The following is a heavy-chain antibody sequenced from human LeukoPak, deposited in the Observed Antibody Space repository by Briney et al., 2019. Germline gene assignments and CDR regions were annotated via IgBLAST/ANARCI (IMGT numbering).Heavy chain of an antibody. CDR1: GGSISSYY. D-gene: IGHD1-1*01. Sequence: SETLSLTCTVSGGSISSYYWSWIRQPPGKGLEWIGYIYYSGSTNYNPSLKSRVTISVDTSKNQFSLKLSSVTAADTAVYYCARRAGTGTSKYYMDVWGKGTTVTVSS. V-gene: IGHV4-59*01. CDR3: ARRAGTGTSKYYMDV. CDR2: IYYSGST. J-gene: IGHJ6*03.